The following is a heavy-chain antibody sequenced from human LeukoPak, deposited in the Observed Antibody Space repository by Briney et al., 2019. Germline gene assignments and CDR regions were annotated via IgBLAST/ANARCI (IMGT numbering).Heavy chain of an antibody. Sequence: ASVKVSCKASGYTFTSYYMHWVRRAPGQGLEWMGIINPSGGSTSYAQKFQGRVTMTRDTSTSTVYMELSSLRSEDTAVYYCASPRGDSSSWYYFDYWGQGTLVTVSS. CDR1: GYTFTSYY. V-gene: IGHV1-46*01. D-gene: IGHD6-13*01. J-gene: IGHJ4*02. CDR3: ASPRGDSSSWYYFDY. CDR2: INPSGGST.